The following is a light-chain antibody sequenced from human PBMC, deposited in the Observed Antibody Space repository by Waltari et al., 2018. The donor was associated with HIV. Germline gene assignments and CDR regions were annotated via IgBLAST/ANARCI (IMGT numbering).Light chain of an antibody. CDR1: SSNIGSNY. CDR2: RNT. V-gene: IGLV1-47*01. CDR3: AAWDDSLSGWV. Sequence: QSVLTPPPSASGTPGQRVTISCSGSSSNIGSNYVYWYQQLPGTAPKLLIYRNTRRPAGVPDRFSVSKSGTSASRAISGLRSEDEADYYCAAWDDSLSGWVFGGGTKLTVL. J-gene: IGLJ3*02.